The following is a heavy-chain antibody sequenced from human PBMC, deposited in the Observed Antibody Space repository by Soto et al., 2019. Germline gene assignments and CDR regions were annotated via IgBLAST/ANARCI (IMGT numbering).Heavy chain of an antibody. J-gene: IGHJ4*02. V-gene: IGHV4-34*01. CDR3: ARGLSGY. CDR1: GGSFSGYY. CDR2: INHSGST. Sequence: QVQLQQWGAGLLKPSETLSLTCAVYGGSFSGYYWSWIRQPPGKGLEWIGEINHSGSTNYNPSLKSRVTISVDTSKNPFSLKLSSVTAADTAVYFCARGLSGYWGQGTLVSVSS.